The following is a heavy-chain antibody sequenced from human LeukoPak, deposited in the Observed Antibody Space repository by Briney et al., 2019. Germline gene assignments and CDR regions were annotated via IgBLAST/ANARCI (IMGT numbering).Heavy chain of an antibody. D-gene: IGHD3-22*01. J-gene: IGHJ4*02. CDR2: ISAYNGNT. CDR3: ARDAGSSGYYYDVPHFDY. Sequence: ASVKVSCKASGYTFTGYYMHWVRQAPGQGLEWMGWISAYNGNTNYAQKLQGRVTMTTDTSTSTAYMELRSLRFDDTAVYYCARDAGSSGYYYDVPHFDYWGQGTLVTVSS. V-gene: IGHV1-18*04. CDR1: GYTFTGYY.